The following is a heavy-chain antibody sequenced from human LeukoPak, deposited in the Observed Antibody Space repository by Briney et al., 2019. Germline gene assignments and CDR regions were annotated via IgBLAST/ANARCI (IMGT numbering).Heavy chain of an antibody. D-gene: IGHD3-10*01. Sequence: PGGSLRLSCAASGFTFTNDWMHWVRQSPGKGLEWVGRIISKTGGGTTDYADSVKGRFTISRDNAKNSLYLQMNSLRDEDTAVYYCVGEMTGRMDIWGQGTMVTVSS. V-gene: IGHV3-15*05. J-gene: IGHJ3*02. CDR3: VGEMTGRMDI. CDR1: GFTFTNDW. CDR2: IISKTGGGTT.